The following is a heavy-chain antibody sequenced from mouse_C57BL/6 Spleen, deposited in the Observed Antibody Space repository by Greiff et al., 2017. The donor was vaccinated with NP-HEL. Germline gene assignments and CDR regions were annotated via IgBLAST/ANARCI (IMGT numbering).Heavy chain of an antibody. Sequence: VKLQQPGAELVRPGSSVKLSCKASGYTFTSYWMDWVKQRPGQGLEWIGNIYPSDSETHYNQKFKDKATLTVDKYSSTAYMQLSSLTSEDSAVYYCAVLRLDYWGQGTTLTVSS. D-gene: IGHD1-1*01. J-gene: IGHJ2*01. CDR3: AVLRLDY. CDR2: IYPSDSET. CDR1: GYTFTSYW. V-gene: IGHV1-61*01.